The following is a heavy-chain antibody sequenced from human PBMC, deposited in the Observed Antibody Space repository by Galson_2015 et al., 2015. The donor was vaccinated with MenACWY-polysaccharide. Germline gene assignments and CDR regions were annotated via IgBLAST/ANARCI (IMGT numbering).Heavy chain of an antibody. D-gene: IGHD1-26*01. Sequence: GCIRQPPGKGLEWLASIFHSGPTYYNPSLKSRVTISVDTSKNQFSLKLSSVTAADTAVYYCARVEKYSGSFYILYWGQGTLVTVSS. J-gene: IGHJ4*02. CDR2: IFHSGPT. CDR3: ARVEKYSGSFYILY. V-gene: IGHV4-38-2*02.